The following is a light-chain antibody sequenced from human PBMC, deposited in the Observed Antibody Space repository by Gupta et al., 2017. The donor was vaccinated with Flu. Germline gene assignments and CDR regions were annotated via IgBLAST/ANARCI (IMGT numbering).Light chain of an antibody. V-gene: IGLV1-40*01. CDR2: GNT. J-gene: IGLJ1*01. Sequence: QSVLTQPPSVSGAPGQRVTISCTGSRSNIGAGYDVHWSQQLPGAAPRLLIHGNTNRPSGVPDRFSGSKSGTSASLAITGLQAEDEADYYCQSFDSSLSGYVFGPGTRVTVL. CDR1: RSNIGAGYD. CDR3: QSFDSSLSGYV.